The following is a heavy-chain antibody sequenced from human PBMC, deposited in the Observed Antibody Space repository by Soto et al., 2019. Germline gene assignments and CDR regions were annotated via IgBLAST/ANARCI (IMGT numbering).Heavy chain of an antibody. Sequence: QVQLVQSGAEVKKAGASVQVSCKASGYTFTTYSLHCVRQAPGQSLAWLGWINVGNGDTKYSQEFQGRVTITRDTSASTVYMELADLRSEDTAIYYCAISTNWDRPFDFWGQGTLVTVSS. D-gene: IGHD7-27*01. CDR2: INVGNGDT. CDR1: GYTFTTYS. CDR3: AISTNWDRPFDF. V-gene: IGHV1-3*01. J-gene: IGHJ4*02.